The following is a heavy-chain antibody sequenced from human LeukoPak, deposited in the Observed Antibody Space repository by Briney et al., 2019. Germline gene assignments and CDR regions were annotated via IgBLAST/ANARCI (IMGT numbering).Heavy chain of an antibody. J-gene: IGHJ4*02. D-gene: IGHD6-13*01. CDR3: AKGAHSSNMYYFDY. CDR2: ISYDGSNK. V-gene: IGHV3-30*18. Sequence: PGRSLRLSCAASGFTFSSYGMHWVRQAPGKGLEWVAVISYDGSNKYYADSVKGRFTISRDNAKNSLYLQMNSLRGEDMAFYYCAKGAHSSNMYYFDYWGQGTLVTVSS. CDR1: GFTFSSYG.